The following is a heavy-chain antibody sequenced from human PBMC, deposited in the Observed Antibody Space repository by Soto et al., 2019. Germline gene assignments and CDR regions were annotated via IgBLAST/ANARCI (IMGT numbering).Heavy chain of an antibody. Sequence: ASVKVSCKVSGYTLTELSMHWVRQAPGKGLEWMGGFDPEDGETIYAQKFQGRVTMTEDTSTDTAYMELSSLRSEDTAVYYCATWGDLPRYYYYGMDVWGQGTTVTVSS. CDR3: ATWGDLPRYYYYGMDV. J-gene: IGHJ6*02. V-gene: IGHV1-24*01. CDR1: GYTLTELS. CDR2: FDPEDGET. D-gene: IGHD2-21*02.